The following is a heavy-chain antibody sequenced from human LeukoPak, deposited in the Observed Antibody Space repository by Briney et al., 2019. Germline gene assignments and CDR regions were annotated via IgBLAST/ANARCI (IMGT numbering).Heavy chain of an antibody. Sequence: PGGSLRLSCAASGFTFSSYGMHWVRQAPGKGLEWVAVIWYDGSNKYYADSVKGRLTISRDNSKNTLHLQMNSLRAEDTAVYYCARQAGDDSSGYLDFWGQGTLVTVSS. J-gene: IGHJ4*02. D-gene: IGHD3-22*01. CDR1: GFTFSSYG. CDR2: IWYDGSNK. V-gene: IGHV3-33*01. CDR3: ARQAGDDSSGYLDF.